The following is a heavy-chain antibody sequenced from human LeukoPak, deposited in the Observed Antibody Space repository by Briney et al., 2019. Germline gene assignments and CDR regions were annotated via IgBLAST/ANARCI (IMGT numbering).Heavy chain of an antibody. CDR1: GGSFSGYY. Sequence: PSETLSLTCAVYGGSFSGYYWSWIRQPPGKGLEWIGEINHSGSTNYNPSLKSRVTISVDTSKNQLSLKLSSVTAADTAVYYCARLRVLDCSSTSCYGSDYWGQGTLVTVSS. J-gene: IGHJ4*02. CDR3: ARLRVLDCSSTSCYGSDY. CDR2: INHSGST. D-gene: IGHD2-2*01. V-gene: IGHV4-34*01.